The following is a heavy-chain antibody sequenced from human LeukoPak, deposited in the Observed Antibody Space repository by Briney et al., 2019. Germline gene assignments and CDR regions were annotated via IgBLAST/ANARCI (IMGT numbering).Heavy chain of an antibody. CDR2: IKQDGSEK. V-gene: IGHV3-7*01. CDR1: GFTLSSYW. Sequence: PGGSLRLSCAASGFTLSSYWMSWVRQAPGKGLEWVANIKQDGSEKYYVDSVKGRFTISRDNAKNSLYLQMNSLRAEDTAVYYCARFRYNVLRFLESESAFDIWGQGTMVTVSS. D-gene: IGHD3-3*01. J-gene: IGHJ3*02. CDR3: ARFRYNVLRFLESESAFDI.